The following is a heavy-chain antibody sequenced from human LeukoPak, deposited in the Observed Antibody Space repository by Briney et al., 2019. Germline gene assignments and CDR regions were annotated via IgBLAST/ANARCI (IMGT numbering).Heavy chain of an antibody. D-gene: IGHD6-13*01. CDR2: TKNDGTVK. CDR1: GFSFTIYG. J-gene: IGHJ4*02. CDR3: AKQHSSSWGFIDY. V-gene: IGHV3-30*02. Sequence: GGSLRLSCAASGFSFTIYGMHWVRQPPGKGLEWLAFTKNDGTVKYYADSVQGRFTISRDNSKNTLYLQVNGLRADDTAVYYCAKQHSSSWGFIDYWGQGTLVTVSS.